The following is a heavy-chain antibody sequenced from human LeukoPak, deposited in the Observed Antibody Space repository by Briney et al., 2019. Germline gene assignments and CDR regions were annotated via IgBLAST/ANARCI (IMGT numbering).Heavy chain of an antibody. CDR1: GYTFTSHY. CDR3: AREGYFSEGSGDYKTFDY. Sequence: GASVKVSCKTSGYTFTSHYVHWVRQAPGQGLVWMGLITPGGDETIYAQKFQGRLTVTRDTSTSTVFMELSSLTSGDTAVYFCAREGYFSEGSGDYKTFDYWGLGTLVIVSS. J-gene: IGHJ4*02. CDR2: ITPGGDET. V-gene: IGHV1-46*01. D-gene: IGHD3-10*01.